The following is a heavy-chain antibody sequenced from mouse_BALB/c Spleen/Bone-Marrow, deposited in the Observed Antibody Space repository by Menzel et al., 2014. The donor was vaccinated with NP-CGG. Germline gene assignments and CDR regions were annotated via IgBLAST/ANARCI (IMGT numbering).Heavy chain of an antibody. CDR2: ISSGSSTI. J-gene: IGHJ2*01. D-gene: IGHD1-1*01. V-gene: IGHV5-17*02. CDR3: ARSGSSSGYFDY. Sequence: EVHLVESGGGLVQPGGSRKLSCAASGFTFSSFAMHWVRQAPEKGLEWVAYISSGSSTIYYAGTVMGRFTISRDNPKNTLFLQMTSLRSEDTAMYYCARSGSSSGYFDYWGQGTTLTVSS. CDR1: GFTFSSFA.